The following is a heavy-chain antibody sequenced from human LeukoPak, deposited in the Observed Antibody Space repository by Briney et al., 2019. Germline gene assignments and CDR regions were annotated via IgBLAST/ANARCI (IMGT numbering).Heavy chain of an antibody. CDR2: ISWNSGSI. CDR1: GFTFSSYW. Sequence: SGGSLRLSCVASGFTFSSYWMHWVRQAPGKGLEWVSGISWNSGSIGYADSVKGRFTISRDNAKNSLYLQMNSLRAEDTALYYCAKDKGYSSGWPGAFDIWGQGKMVTVSS. CDR3: AKDKGYSSGWPGAFDI. J-gene: IGHJ3*02. D-gene: IGHD6-19*01. V-gene: IGHV3-9*01.